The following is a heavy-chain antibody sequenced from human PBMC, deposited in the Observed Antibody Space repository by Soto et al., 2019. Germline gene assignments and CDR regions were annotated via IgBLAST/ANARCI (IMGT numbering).Heavy chain of an antibody. Sequence: GESLKISCQASGYSFTTYWISWVRQMPGKGLECMGRIDPTDSYTRYSPSFQGQVTISADKSISTAYLQWSSLKASDTAMYYCARRCGGDCWGYWGQGTLVTVSS. J-gene: IGHJ4*02. D-gene: IGHD2-21*02. CDR3: ARRCGGDCWGY. V-gene: IGHV5-10-1*04. CDR1: GYSFTTYW. CDR2: IDPTDSYT.